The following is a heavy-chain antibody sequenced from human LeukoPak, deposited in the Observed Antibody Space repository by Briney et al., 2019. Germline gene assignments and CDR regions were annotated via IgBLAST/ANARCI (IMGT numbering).Heavy chain of an antibody. CDR2: ISSSSSTI. CDR1: GFTFSSYS. V-gene: IGHV3-48*01. CDR3: AGAYDYVWGSYRPYYFDY. J-gene: IGHJ4*02. Sequence: GGSLRLSCAASGFTFSSYSMNWVRQAPGKGLEWVSYISSSSSTIYYADSVKGRFTISRDNAKTSLYLQMNSLRAEDTAVYYCAGAYDYVWGSYRPYYFDYWGQGTLVTVSS. D-gene: IGHD3-16*02.